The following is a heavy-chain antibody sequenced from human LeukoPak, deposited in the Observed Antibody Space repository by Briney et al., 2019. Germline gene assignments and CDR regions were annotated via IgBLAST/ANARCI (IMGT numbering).Heavy chain of an antibody. Sequence: GGSLRLSCAASGFTFSSYETNWVRQAPGKGLEWVSYISSSGSTIYYADSVKGRFTISRDIAKNSLYLQMNSLRAEDTAVYYCAELGITMIGGVWGKGTTVTISS. CDR2: ISSSGSTI. J-gene: IGHJ6*04. V-gene: IGHV3-48*03. CDR1: GFTFSSYE. CDR3: AELGITMIGGV. D-gene: IGHD3-10*02.